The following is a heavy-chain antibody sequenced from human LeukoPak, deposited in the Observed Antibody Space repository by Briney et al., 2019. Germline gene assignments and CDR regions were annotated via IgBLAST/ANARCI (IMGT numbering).Heavy chain of an antibody. J-gene: IGHJ5*02. D-gene: IGHD6-13*01. V-gene: IGHV3-53*01. Sequence: GGSLRLSCAASGFTFSDYYMSWVRQAPGKGLEWVSVIYSGGSTYYADSVKGRFTISRDNSKNTLYLQMNSLRAEDTAVYYCARMKQQLVDWFDPWGQGTLVTVSS. CDR2: IYSGGST. CDR1: GFTFSDYY. CDR3: ARMKQQLVDWFDP.